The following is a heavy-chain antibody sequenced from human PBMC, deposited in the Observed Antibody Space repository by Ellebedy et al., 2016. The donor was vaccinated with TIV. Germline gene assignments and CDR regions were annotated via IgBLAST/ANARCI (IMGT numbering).Heavy chain of an antibody. J-gene: IGHJ4*02. CDR1: GASISGYY. D-gene: IGHD1-1*01. V-gene: IGHV4-38-2*02. Sequence: GSLRLSCTVSGASISGYYWGWIRQPPGKGLEWIGSIYYSGSTYYNPSLKSRVTISVDTSKNQFSLKLSSVTAADTAVYYCAREGGTTGTTDYWGQGTLVTVSS. CDR3: AREGGTTGTTDY. CDR2: IYYSGST.